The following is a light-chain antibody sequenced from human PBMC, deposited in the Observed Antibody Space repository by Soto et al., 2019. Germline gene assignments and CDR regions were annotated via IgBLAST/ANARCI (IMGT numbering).Light chain of an antibody. J-gene: IGKJ4*01. CDR3: QQYNNWPLT. CDR2: GAS. CDR1: QSVSSN. Sequence: EIVMTQSPATLSVSPGERATLSCRASQSVSSNLAWYQQKPGQAPRLLIYGASTRATGIPARFSGSGSGTEFTLTISSRKSEDFAVYYCQQYNNWPLTFGGGTKVEIK. V-gene: IGKV3-15*01.